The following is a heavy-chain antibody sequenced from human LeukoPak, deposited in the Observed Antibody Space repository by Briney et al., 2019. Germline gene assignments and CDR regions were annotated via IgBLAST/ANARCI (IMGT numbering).Heavy chain of an antibody. Sequence: PGGSLRLSCAAPGFTFSSYAMSWVRQAPGKGLEWVSAISGSGGSTYYADSVKGRFTISRDNSKNTLYLQMNSLRAEDTAVYYCAGYCSGGSCFRFDYWGQGTLVTVSS. CDR2: ISGSGGST. CDR1: GFTFSSYA. CDR3: AGYCSGGSCFRFDY. J-gene: IGHJ4*02. D-gene: IGHD2-15*01. V-gene: IGHV3-23*01.